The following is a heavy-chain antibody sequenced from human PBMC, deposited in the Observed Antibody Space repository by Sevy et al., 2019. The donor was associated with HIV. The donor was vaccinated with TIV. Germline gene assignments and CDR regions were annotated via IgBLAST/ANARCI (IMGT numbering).Heavy chain of an antibody. CDR3: ARASLTRRDGYKLGNYFDY. CDR1: GGSFSGYY. CDR2: INHSGST. J-gene: IGHJ4*02. D-gene: IGHD5-18*01. Sequence: SETLSLTCAVYGGSFSGYYWSWIRQTPGKGLEWIGEINHSGSTNYNSSLKSRVNISVDTSKNQFSLKLSSVTAADTAVYHCARASLTRRDGYKLGNYFDYWGQGTLVTVSS. V-gene: IGHV4-34*01.